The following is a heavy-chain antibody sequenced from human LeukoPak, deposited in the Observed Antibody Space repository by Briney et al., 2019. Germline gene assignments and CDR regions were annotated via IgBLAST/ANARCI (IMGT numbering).Heavy chain of an antibody. V-gene: IGHV3-11*06. Sequence: GGSLRLSCAASGFTFSDYYMSWIRQAPGKGLEWVSYISSSSSYTNYADSVKGRFTISRDNAKNSLYLQMNSLRAEDTAVYYCARLYYDILPGYPRYFDYWGQGPLVTVSS. J-gene: IGHJ4*02. D-gene: IGHD3-9*01. CDR3: ARLYYDILPGYPRYFDY. CDR2: ISSSSSYT. CDR1: GFTFSDYY.